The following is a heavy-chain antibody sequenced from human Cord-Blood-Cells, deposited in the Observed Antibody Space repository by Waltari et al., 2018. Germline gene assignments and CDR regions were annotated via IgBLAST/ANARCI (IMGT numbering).Heavy chain of an antibody. V-gene: IGHV4-34*01. Sequence: QVQLQQWGAGLLKPSETLSLTCAVYGGSFSGYYWSWIRQPPGKGLEWIGEINHSGSTNYNPALKSRVTISVDTSKNQFSLKLSSVTAADTAVYYCAREKYYDFWSGYYYYYYYMDVWGKGTTVTVSS. D-gene: IGHD3-3*01. CDR1: GGSFSGYY. J-gene: IGHJ6*03. CDR3: AREKYYDFWSGYYYYYYYMDV. CDR2: INHSGST.